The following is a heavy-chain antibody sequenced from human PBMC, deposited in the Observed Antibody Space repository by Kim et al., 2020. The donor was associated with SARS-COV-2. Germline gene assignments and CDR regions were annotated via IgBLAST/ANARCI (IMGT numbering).Heavy chain of an antibody. CDR3: TTSIVDYHWLARDNYYGMDV. V-gene: IGHV3-15*01. J-gene: IGHJ6*02. CDR1: GFTFSNAW. CDR2: IKSKTDGGTT. Sequence: GGSLRLSCAASGFTFSNAWMSWVRQAPGKGLEWVGRIKSKTDGGTTDYAAPVKGRFTISRDDSKNTLYLQMNSLKTEETAVYYCTTSIVDYHWLARDNYYGMDVWGQGTTVTVSS. D-gene: IGHD6-19*01.